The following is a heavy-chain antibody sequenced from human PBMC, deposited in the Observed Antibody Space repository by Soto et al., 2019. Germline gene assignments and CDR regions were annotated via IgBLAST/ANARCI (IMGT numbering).Heavy chain of an antibody. J-gene: IGHJ4*02. CDR2: IIPIFGTT. CDR1: GGTFSNYA. D-gene: IGHD6-13*01. Sequence: QVQLVQSGAEVKKPGSSVKVSCKASGGTFSNYAISWVRQAPGQGLEWMGGIIPIFGTTNYAQRFQGRVTITADESTRTAYMELSSLKSEDTAVYYCARVSSCGYKDYFDYWGQGTLVTVSS. V-gene: IGHV1-69*12. CDR3: ARVSSCGYKDYFDY.